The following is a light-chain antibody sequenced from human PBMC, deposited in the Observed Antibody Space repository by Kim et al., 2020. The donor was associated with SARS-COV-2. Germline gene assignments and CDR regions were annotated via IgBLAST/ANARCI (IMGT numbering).Light chain of an antibody. J-gene: IGKJ2*01. CDR2: GAA. Sequence: VSPGERATLACRASQSVSSNLAWYQQKPGQPPRLLIYGAATRAAGIPAKMSGGGSGTEFSLTISSMLSEDFAVYYCQQYNNWPPYTFGQGTKLEI. CDR3: QQYNNWPPYT. CDR1: QSVSSN. V-gene: IGKV3-15*01.